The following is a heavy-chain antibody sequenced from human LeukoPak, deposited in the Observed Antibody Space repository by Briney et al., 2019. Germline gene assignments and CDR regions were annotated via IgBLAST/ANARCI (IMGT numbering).Heavy chain of an antibody. CDR3: ARGEPRYQYAMDV. D-gene: IGHD2-2*01. J-gene: IGHJ6*02. CDR2: TYISGTT. CDR1: GGSISSGSYY. Sequence: PSQTLSLACTVSGGSISSGSYYWSWIRQPAGKGLEWIGRTYISGTTNYNPTLKSRVTMSVDTSKNQFSLKVSSVTAADTAVYYCARGEPRYQYAMDVWGQGTTVTVSS. V-gene: IGHV4-61*02.